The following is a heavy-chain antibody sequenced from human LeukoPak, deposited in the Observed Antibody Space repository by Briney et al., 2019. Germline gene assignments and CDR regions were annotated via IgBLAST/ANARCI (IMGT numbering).Heavy chain of an antibody. V-gene: IGHV4-59*01. CDR1: GGSISNYY. J-gene: IGHJ4*02. CDR2: IYYSGST. Sequence: SETLPLTCTVSGGSISNYYWSWIRQPPGKGLEWIGYIYYSGSTNYNPSLKSRVTISADTSKNQFSLKLSSVTAADTAVYYCARTEGSSGYYYADYYFDYWGQGTLVTVSS. D-gene: IGHD3-22*01. CDR3: ARTEGSSGYYYADYYFDY.